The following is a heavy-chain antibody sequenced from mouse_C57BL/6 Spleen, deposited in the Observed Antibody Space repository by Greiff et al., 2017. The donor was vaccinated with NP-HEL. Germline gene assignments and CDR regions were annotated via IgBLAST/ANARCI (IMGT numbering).Heavy chain of an antibody. Sequence: EVKVVESGGDLVKPGGSLKLSCAASGFTFSSYGMSWVRQTPDKRLEWVATISSGGSYTYYPDSVKGRFTISRDNAKNTLYLQMSSLKSEDTAMYYCARLYYYGSSYNYAMDYWGQGTSVTVSS. J-gene: IGHJ4*01. CDR3: ARLYYYGSSYNYAMDY. CDR1: GFTFSSYG. D-gene: IGHD1-1*01. CDR2: ISSGGSYT. V-gene: IGHV5-6*01.